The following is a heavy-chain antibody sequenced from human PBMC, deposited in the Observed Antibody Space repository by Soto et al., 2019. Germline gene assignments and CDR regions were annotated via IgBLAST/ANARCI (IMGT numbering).Heavy chain of an antibody. V-gene: IGHV1-8*01. CDR3: ASMATSGTLNWFDH. J-gene: IGHJ5*02. Sequence: GASVKVSCKASGYTFGNNDISWVRQASGQGLEWMGWMNPNSGNTGYAQKFQGRVTMTRNTSISTAYMELSSLRSDDTAIYYCASMATSGTLNWFDHWGQGTLVTVSS. CDR1: GYTFGNND. CDR2: MNPNSGNT.